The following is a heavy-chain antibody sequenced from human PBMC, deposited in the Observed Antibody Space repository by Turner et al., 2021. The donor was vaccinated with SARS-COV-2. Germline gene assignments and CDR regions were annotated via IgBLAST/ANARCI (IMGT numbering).Heavy chain of an antibody. Sequence: QVQLQESVSGLVKPSQTLSLTCTVSGGSISSGVYLWSWIRQHPGKGLEWIGYIYYSGNTYYNPSLKSRVTISVDTSKNQFSLKLSSVTAADTAVYYCARYHFYFDWLPYGMDVWGQGTTVTVSS. CDR2: IYYSGNT. CDR1: GGSISSGVYL. D-gene: IGHD3-9*01. J-gene: IGHJ6*02. CDR3: ARYHFYFDWLPYGMDV. V-gene: IGHV4-31*03.